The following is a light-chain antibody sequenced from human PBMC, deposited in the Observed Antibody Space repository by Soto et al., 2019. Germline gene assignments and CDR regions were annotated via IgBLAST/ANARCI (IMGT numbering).Light chain of an antibody. CDR2: GAS. CDR1: QSVSSN. Sequence: EIVMTQSPATLSVSPGERATLSCRASQSVSSNLAWYQQKPGQTPRLLIYGASTRATGVPARFSGSGSGTEFTLTISSLQSEDVAVYYCQQWNSWPPAYTVGQGTKLEIK. J-gene: IGKJ2*01. V-gene: IGKV3-15*01. CDR3: QQWNSWPPAYT.